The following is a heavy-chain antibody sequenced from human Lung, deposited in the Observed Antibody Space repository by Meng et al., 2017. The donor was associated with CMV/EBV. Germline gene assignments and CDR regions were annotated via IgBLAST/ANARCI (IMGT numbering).Heavy chain of an antibody. CDR2: IYYSGST. J-gene: IGHJ4*02. CDR1: GGSISGYY. D-gene: IGHD3-22*01. Sequence: LXXTVSGGSISGYYWNWIRQHPGKGLEWIGYIYYSGSTYYNSYLKSRVTISVDTSTNQVSLKLSSVTAADTAVYYCARGLYDTSGIFDYWGQGTLVTVSS. CDR3: ARGLYDTSGIFDY. V-gene: IGHV4-31*03.